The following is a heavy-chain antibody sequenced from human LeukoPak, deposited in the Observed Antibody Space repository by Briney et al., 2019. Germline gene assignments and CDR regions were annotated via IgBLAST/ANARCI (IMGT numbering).Heavy chain of an antibody. Sequence: GESLKISCKGSGYSFPSYWIVWVRHMPGKGLGWMGIIYPGDSDTRYSPSFQGQVTISADESISTAYLQWSSLKASDTAIYYCARRRYGDYGSYYYYYMDVWGEGTTVTVSS. V-gene: IGHV5-51*01. CDR2: IYPGDSDT. CDR1: GYSFPSYW. J-gene: IGHJ6*03. D-gene: IGHD4-17*01. CDR3: ARRRYGDYGSYYYYYMDV.